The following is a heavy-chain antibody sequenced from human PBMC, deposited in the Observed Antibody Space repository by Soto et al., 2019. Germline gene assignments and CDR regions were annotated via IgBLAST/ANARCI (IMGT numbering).Heavy chain of an antibody. V-gene: IGHV3-23*01. CDR1: GFTFNSYA. CDR2: ISGGGDHI. CDR3: AIVRYFDWSSFDY. Sequence: EVQLLESGGGLVQPGGSLRLSCAASGFTFNSYAMTWVRQAAGKGLEWVSAISGGGDHIYYGDSVKGRFTISRDNSKNTLYLQLSSLRAEDTAVYYCAIVRYFDWSSFDYWGQGTLVTVSS. D-gene: IGHD3-9*01. J-gene: IGHJ4*02.